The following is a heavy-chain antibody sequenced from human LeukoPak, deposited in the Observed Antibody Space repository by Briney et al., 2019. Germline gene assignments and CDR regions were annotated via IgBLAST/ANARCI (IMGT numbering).Heavy chain of an antibody. D-gene: IGHD5-24*01. CDR3: AKDIQLST. V-gene: IGHV3-23*01. CDR1: GFTFRDAA. Sequence: GGSLRLSCAASGFTFRDAAMTWVRQAPGKGLEWVSLIGSVGDSTYYADSVKGRFTISRDNSENTLSLQMNSLRVEDTAIYYCAKDIQLSTWGLGTMVTVSS. J-gene: IGHJ3*01. CDR2: IGSVGDST.